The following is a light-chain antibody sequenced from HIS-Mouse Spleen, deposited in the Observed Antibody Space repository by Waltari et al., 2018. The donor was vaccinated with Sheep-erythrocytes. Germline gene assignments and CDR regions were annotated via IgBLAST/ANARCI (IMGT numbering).Light chain of an antibody. CDR2: DVS. CDR3: CSYAGSYNHV. Sequence: QSALTQPRSVSGSPGQSVTISCTGTSSDVGGYNYVSCYQQHPGKAPKLMIYDVSKRPAGVPDRFSGSKSGNTASLSISGLQAEDEAEYYCCSYAGSYNHVFATGTKVTVL. V-gene: IGLV2-11*01. CDR1: SSDVGGYNY. J-gene: IGLJ1*01.